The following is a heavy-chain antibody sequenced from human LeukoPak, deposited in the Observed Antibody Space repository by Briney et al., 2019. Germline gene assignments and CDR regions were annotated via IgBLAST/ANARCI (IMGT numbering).Heavy chain of an antibody. CDR2: ITWNGGTI. CDR1: GFTFDDYG. D-gene: IGHD3-3*01. J-gene: IGHJ4*02. Sequence: PGGSLRLSCAASGFTFDDYGMSWVRQPPGKGLEWVSGITWNGGTIGYVDSVKGRFTIYRDDARNSVYLQMDILRAEDTAVYYCARGYSWSGYLYDYWGQGTLVTVSS. CDR3: ARGYSWSGYLYDY. V-gene: IGHV3-20*04.